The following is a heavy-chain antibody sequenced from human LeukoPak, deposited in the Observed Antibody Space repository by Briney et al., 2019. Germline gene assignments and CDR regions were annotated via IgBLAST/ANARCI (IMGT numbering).Heavy chain of an antibody. Sequence: ASVKVSCKASGYTFTGYYMHWVRQAPGQGLEWMGWINPNSGGTNYAQKFQGRVTMTRDTSISTAYMELSRLRSDDTAVYYCARVRRIAAAAKVDYFDYWGQGTLVTVSS. D-gene: IGHD6-13*01. J-gene: IGHJ4*02. CDR2: INPNSGGT. V-gene: IGHV1-2*02. CDR1: GYTFTGYY. CDR3: ARVRRIAAAAKVDYFDY.